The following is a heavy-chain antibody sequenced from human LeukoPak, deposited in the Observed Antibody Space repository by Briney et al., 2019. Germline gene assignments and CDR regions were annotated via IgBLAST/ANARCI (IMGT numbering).Heavy chain of an antibody. CDR2: ISSSGSTI. Sequence: GGSLRLSCAASGFTFSSYSMNWVRQAPGKGLEWVSYISSSGSTIYYADSVKGRFTISRDNAKNSLDLQMNSLRAEDTAVYYCAELGTTMIGGVWGKGTTVTISS. J-gene: IGHJ6*04. V-gene: IGHV3-48*04. CDR1: GFTFSSYS. CDR3: AELGTTMIGGV. D-gene: IGHD3-10*02.